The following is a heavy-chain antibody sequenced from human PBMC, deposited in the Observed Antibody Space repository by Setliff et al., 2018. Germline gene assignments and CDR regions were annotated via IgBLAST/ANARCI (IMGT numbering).Heavy chain of an antibody. CDR2: ISADNGQT. J-gene: IGHJ6*01. CDR3: ARERAYDGINYYGMDV. Sequence: ASVKVSCKTSGYSFTSYGISWVRQAPGQGLGWMGWISADNGQTRNVQSFQGRVTMTTDTTTSTAYMELRSLRSDDTAVYYCARERAYDGINYYGMDVWGQGTTVTVS. CDR1: GYSFTSYG. V-gene: IGHV1-18*01. D-gene: IGHD3-22*01.